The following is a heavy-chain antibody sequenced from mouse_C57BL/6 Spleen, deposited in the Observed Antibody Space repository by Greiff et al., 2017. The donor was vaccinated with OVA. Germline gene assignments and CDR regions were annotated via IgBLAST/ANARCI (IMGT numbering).Heavy chain of an antibody. J-gene: IGHJ4*01. V-gene: IGHV1-54*01. CDR2: INPGSGGT. CDR1: GYAFTNYL. CDR3: ARLESYYAMDY. Sequence: VQLQQSGAELVRPGTSVKVSCKASGYAFTNYLIEWVKQRPGQGLEWIGVINPGSGGTNYNEKFKGKATLTADKSSSNAYMQLSSLTSEDSAVYFCARLESYYAMDYWGQGTSVTVSS.